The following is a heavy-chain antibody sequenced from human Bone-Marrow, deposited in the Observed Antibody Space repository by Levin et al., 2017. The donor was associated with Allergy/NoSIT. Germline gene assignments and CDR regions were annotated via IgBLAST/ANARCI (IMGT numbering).Heavy chain of an antibody. CDR2: ISIDGTTT. D-gene: IGHD6-19*01. V-gene: IGHV3-74*01. Sequence: GESLKISCTASGFTFSSYWMHWVRQAPGKGLVWVSHISIDGTTTDYADFAKGRFTISRDNAKNTLYLQMNSLRAEDTALYYCGGEVGSAVGHDHWGQGSLVTVSS. J-gene: IGHJ4*02. CDR3: GGEVGSAVGHDH. CDR1: GFTFSSYW.